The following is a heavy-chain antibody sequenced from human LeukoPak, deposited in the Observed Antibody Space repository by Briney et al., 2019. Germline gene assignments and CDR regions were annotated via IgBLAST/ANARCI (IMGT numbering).Heavy chain of an antibody. CDR3: ARVGGSGSIEY. CDR1: GYTFTDYY. V-gene: IGHV1-2*02. J-gene: IGHJ4*02. D-gene: IGHD3-10*01. CDR2: INPNSGGT. Sequence: GASVKVSCKASGYTFTDYYMHWVRQAPGQGLEWMGWINPNSGGTNCAQKLQGGVTMTRDTSINTAYMELSRLKSDDTAVYYCARVGGSGSIEYWGQGTLVTVSS.